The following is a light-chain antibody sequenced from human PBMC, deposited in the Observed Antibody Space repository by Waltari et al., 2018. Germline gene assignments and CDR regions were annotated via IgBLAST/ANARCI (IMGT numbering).Light chain of an antibody. J-gene: IGLJ2*01. CDR2: DVS. CDR3: CSYAGSSTV. CDR1: SSDVGGYNY. Sequence: QSALTQPASVSGSPGQSTTISCTGTSSDVGGYNYVPWYQQHPGKAPKLMIYDVSKRPSGVSNRFSGSKSGNTASLTISGLQAEDEADYYCCSYAGSSTVFGGGTKLTVL. V-gene: IGLV2-23*02.